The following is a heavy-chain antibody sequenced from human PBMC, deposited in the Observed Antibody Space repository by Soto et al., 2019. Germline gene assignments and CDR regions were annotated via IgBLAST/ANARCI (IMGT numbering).Heavy chain of an antibody. CDR1: GATFSGYG. V-gene: IGHV4-34*01. J-gene: IGHJ5*02. CDR3: VSALAAATYLFDP. Sequence: PLSLPGADSGATFSGYGWTWIRQPPGKGLEWIAEIKHNGITNYNPSLKIRVTILVDTSKNQFSLKLSSVTATDTAVYYGVSALAAATYLFDPWGQGTPVTVSS. CDR2: IKHNGIT. D-gene: IGHD6-25*01.